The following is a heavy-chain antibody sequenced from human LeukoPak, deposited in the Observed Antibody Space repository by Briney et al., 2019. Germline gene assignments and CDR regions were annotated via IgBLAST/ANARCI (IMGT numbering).Heavy chain of an antibody. Sequence: GGSLRLSCAASGFTFSDYTMNWVRQAPGKGLEWVSSISSGGTYKYYADSVKGRFTISRDNAQNSLYLQMNSLRAEDTAVYYCARVGPWVAVVFDYWGQGTLVTVSS. CDR3: ARVGPWVAVVFDY. D-gene: IGHD6-19*01. CDR1: GFTFSDYT. CDR2: ISSGGTYK. J-gene: IGHJ4*02. V-gene: IGHV3-21*01.